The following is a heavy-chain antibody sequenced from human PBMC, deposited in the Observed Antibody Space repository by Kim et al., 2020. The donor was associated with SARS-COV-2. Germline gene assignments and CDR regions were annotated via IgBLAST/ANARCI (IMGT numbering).Heavy chain of an antibody. V-gene: IGHV3-7*01. J-gene: IGHJ6*02. CDR2: QDGSEK. CDR3: LRDFLGV. Sequence: QDGSEKNYVDSAKGRFTIARDNAKNSLHLQMSSLRVEDTAVYYCLRDFLGVWGQGTTVTVSS. D-gene: IGHD3-16*01.